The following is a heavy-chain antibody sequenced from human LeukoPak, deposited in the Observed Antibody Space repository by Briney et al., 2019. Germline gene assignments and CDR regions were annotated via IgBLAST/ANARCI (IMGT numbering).Heavy chain of an antibody. J-gene: IGHJ4*02. Sequence: SETLSLTCTVSGGSISSSSYYWGWIRQPPGTGLEWIGSIYYSGSTYYNPSLKSRVTISVDTSKNQFSLKLSSVTAADTAVYYCARRVMITFGGVRHFDYWGQGTLVTVSS. D-gene: IGHD3-16*01. CDR2: IYYSGST. CDR1: GGSISSSSYY. CDR3: ARRVMITFGGVRHFDY. V-gene: IGHV4-39*01.